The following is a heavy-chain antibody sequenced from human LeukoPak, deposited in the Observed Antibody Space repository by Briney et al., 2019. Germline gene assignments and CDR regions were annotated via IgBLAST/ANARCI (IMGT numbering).Heavy chain of an antibody. D-gene: IGHD4-11*01. J-gene: IGHJ6*02. Sequence: GGSLRLSCAASGFTFTNYAMTWVRQAPGKGLEWVSGISGSGTTTYYADSVKGRITISRDNSKNTVYLQMNRLRAEDTAVYYCARSYSNHLFGMDVWGQGTTVTVSS. CDR2: ISGSGTTT. CDR3: ARSYSNHLFGMDV. CDR1: GFTFTNYA. V-gene: IGHV3-23*01.